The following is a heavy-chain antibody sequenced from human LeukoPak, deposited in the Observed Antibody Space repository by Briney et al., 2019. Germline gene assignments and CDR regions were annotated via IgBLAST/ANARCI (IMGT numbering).Heavy chain of an antibody. CDR2: ISAYNGNT. CDR1: GYTFTSYG. Sequence: ASVKVSCKAFGYTFTSYGISWVRQAPGQGLEWMGWISAYNGNTNYAQKLQGRVTMTTDTSTSTAYMELRSLRSDDTAVYYCARETMVRGVIITYFDYWGQGTLVTVSS. V-gene: IGHV1-18*04. D-gene: IGHD3-10*01. CDR3: ARETMVRGVIITYFDY. J-gene: IGHJ4*02.